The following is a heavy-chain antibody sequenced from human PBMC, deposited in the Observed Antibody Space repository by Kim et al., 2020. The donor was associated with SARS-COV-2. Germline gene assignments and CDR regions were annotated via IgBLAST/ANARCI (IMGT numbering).Heavy chain of an antibody. CDR3: ARQSLDVAIHAPSNFDY. D-gene: IGHD1-1*01. CDR2: IYYSGST. Sequence: SETLSLTCTVSGGSISSGGYYWSWIRQHPGKGLEWIGYIYYSGSTYYNPSLKSRVTISVDTSKNQFSLKLSSVTAADTAVYYCARQSLDVAIHAPSNFDYWGQGILVTVSS. CDR1: GGSISSGGYY. J-gene: IGHJ4*02. V-gene: IGHV4-31*03.